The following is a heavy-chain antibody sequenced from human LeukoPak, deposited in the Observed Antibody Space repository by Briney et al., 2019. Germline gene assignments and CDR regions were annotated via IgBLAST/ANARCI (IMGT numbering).Heavy chain of an antibody. CDR1: GFTFDDYA. CDR3: AKARYCSSTSCTRSFDY. V-gene: IGHV3-9*01. D-gene: IGHD2-2*01. Sequence: GGSLRLSCAASGFTFDDYAMHWVRQAPGKGLEWVLGISWNSGSIGYADSVKGRFTISRDNAKNSLYLQMNSLRAEDTALYYCAKARYCSSTSCTRSFDYWGQGTLVTVSS. CDR2: ISWNSGSI. J-gene: IGHJ4*02.